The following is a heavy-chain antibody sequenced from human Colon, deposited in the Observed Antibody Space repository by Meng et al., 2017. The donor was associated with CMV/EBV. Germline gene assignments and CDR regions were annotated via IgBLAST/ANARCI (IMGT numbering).Heavy chain of an antibody. Sequence: QGQLMQFGAGVKEPGASVKVSCKTSGYTFSDYYMHWVRQAPGQGLEWMGWIRSDGSATNYAQKFRGRVTMTRDASVSTAYMVLSGLTSDDTAVYFCVRSSGWSLFDYWGPGALVTVSS. J-gene: IGHJ4*02. CDR2: IRSDGSAT. CDR1: GYTFSDYY. CDR3: VRSSGWSLFDY. V-gene: IGHV1-2*02. D-gene: IGHD6-19*01.